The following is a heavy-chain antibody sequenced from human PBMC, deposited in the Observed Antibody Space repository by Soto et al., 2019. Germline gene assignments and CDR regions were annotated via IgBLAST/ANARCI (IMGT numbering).Heavy chain of an antibody. V-gene: IGHV3-48*01. D-gene: IGHD2-15*01. CDR3: AVQGPIIVVVVAATPDAFDI. CDR1: GFTFSSYS. CDR2: ISSSSSTI. Sequence: PGGSLRLSCAASGFTFSSYSMNWVRQAPGKGLEWVSYISSSSSTIYYADSVKGRFTISRDNAKNSLYLQMNSLRAEDTAVYYCAVQGPIIVVVVAATPDAFDIWGQGTMVTVSS. J-gene: IGHJ3*02.